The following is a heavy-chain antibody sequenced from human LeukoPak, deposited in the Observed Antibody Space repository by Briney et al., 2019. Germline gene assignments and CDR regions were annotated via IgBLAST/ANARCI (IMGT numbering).Heavy chain of an antibody. CDR2: IVVGSGNT. D-gene: IGHD3-9*01. CDR3: AAEPTDPILTGHYLYY. J-gene: IGHJ4*02. CDR1: GFTFTSSA. Sequence: SVKVSCKASGFTFTSSAVQWVRQARGQRLEWVGWIVVGSGNTNNAQTFQERVTITRDISTSTAYMELSSLRCEDTAVYYCAAEPTDPILTGHYLYYWGRGTLATVSS. V-gene: IGHV1-58*01.